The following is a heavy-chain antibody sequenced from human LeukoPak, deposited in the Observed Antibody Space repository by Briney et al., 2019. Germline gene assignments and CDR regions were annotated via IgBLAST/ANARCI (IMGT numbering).Heavy chain of an antibody. D-gene: IGHD3-22*01. V-gene: IGHV1-69*05. J-gene: IGHJ3*02. Sequence: ASVKVSCKASGGTFNSYAISWVRQAPGQGVEWMGGIIPIFGTANYAQKFQGTVTITTDESTSTAYMELSSLRSEDTAVYYCAGDYTYYYDSSGYLLGAFDIWGQGTMVTVSS. CDR3: AGDYTYYYDSSGYLLGAFDI. CDR2: IIPIFGTA. CDR1: GGTFNSYA.